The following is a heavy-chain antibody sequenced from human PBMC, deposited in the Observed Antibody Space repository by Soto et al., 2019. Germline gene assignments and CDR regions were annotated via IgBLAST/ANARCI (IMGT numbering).Heavy chain of an antibody. D-gene: IGHD1-26*01. V-gene: IGHV1-2*02. CDR2: INPKSGGT. Sequence: ASVKVSCKASGYTFSAYYIHWVRQAPGQGLEWMGWINPKSGGTNNAQKFQGRVTMTSDTSISTASMELSRLTSDDTAVYYCARRADSVPVGPYYYYGMDVWGQGTTVTVSS. CDR1: GYTFSAYY. J-gene: IGHJ6*02. CDR3: ARRADSVPVGPYYYYGMDV.